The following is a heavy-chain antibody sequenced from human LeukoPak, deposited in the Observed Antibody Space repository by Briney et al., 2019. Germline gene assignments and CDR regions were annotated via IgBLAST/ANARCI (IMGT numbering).Heavy chain of an antibody. V-gene: IGHV1-18*01. CDR2: ISAHNGNT. Sequence: GGSVKVSCKASGYTFTTYGIAWVRQAPGQGLEWMGWISAHNGNTNYAQSLQGRVTMTTDTSTNTAYMELRSLRSDDTAVYYCARDGYFDLWGRGTLVTVSS. CDR3: ARDGYFDL. CDR1: GYTFTTYG. J-gene: IGHJ2*01.